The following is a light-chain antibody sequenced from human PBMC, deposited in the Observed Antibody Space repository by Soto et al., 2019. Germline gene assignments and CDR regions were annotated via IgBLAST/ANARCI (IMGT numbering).Light chain of an antibody. V-gene: IGLV2-14*01. J-gene: IGLJ1*01. CDR3: SSYTSSNTLV. CDR1: SSDVSGYKY. CDR2: EVN. Sequence: QSALTQPASVSGSPGQSITISCTGTSSDVSGYKYVSWYQHHPGKAPKLMIYEVNNRPSGVSNRFSGYKSGNTASLTISGLQAEDEADYYCSSYTSSNTLVFGTGTKVTVL.